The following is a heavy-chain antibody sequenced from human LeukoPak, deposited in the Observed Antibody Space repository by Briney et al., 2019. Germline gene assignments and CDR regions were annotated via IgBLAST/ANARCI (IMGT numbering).Heavy chain of an antibody. V-gene: IGHV5-51*01. CDR2: IYPGDSDT. Sequence: GESLKISCKGSGYSFTNYWIGWVRQMPGKGLEWMGIIYPGDSDTRYSPSFQGQVTISADKSISTAYLQWSSLKASDTAMYYCARLDIVVVPAAPPYFDFWGQGTLVTVCS. CDR3: ARLDIVVVPAAPPYFDF. D-gene: IGHD2-2*01. J-gene: IGHJ4*02. CDR1: GYSFTNYW.